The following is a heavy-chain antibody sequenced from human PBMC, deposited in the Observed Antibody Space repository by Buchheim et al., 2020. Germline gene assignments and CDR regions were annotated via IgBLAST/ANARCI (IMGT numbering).Heavy chain of an antibody. Sequence: EVQLVESGGGLVQPGGSLGLSCIGFGFIFSSYSLNWVRQAPGKGLEWVSYITRRSNSIYYADSVKGRFTISRDNAKNSVFLQMNSLRDEDTAVYYWGREHNWSVDYWGQG. CDR1: GFIFSSYS. CDR3: GREHNWSVDY. D-gene: IGHD1-1*01. J-gene: IGHJ4*02. CDR2: ITRRSNSI. V-gene: IGHV3-48*02.